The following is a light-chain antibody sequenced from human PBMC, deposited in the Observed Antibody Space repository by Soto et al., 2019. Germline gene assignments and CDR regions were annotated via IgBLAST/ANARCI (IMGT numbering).Light chain of an antibody. CDR2: AAY. Sequence: AIRMTQSPSSLSASTGDRVTITCRASQGISSYLAWYQQKPGKAPKLLIYAAYNLQSGVPSRFSGSGSGTDFTLTISCLQSEDFATYYCQQYYSYPRTFGQGTKVELK. J-gene: IGKJ1*01. CDR3: QQYYSYPRT. CDR1: QGISSY. V-gene: IGKV1-8*01.